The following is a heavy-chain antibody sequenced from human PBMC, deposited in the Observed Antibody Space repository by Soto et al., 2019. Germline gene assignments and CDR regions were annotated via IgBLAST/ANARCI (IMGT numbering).Heavy chain of an antibody. D-gene: IGHD3-9*01. CDR3: FIQAEDGIRYCSTVSAFLLNRSSDL. CDR2: ISWNSGRI. J-gene: IGHJ2*01. Sequence: GKGLEWVSGISWNSGRIGYADSVKGRFTISRDNAKNSLYLQMNSLRPEDTALYFFFIQAEDGIRYCSTVSAFLLNRSSDL. V-gene: IGHV3-9*01.